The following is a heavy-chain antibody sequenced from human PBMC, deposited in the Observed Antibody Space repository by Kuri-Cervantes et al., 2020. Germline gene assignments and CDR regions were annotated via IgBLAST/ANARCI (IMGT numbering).Heavy chain of an antibody. CDR3: ARVAWQWEQDY. CDR1: GYSFTSYG. D-gene: IGHD1-26*01. J-gene: IGHJ4*02. CDR2: ISAYNGNT. V-gene: IGHV1-18*01. Sequence: ASVKVSCKGSGYSFTSYGISWVRQAPGQGLEWMGWISAYNGNTNYAQKFQGRVTMTRDTSISTAYMELSRLRSDDTAVYYCARVAWQWEQDYWGQGTLVTVSS.